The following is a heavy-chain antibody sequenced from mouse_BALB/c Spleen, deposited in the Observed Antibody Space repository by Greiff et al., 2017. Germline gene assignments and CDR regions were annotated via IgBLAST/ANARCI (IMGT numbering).Heavy chain of an antibody. V-gene: IGHV5-4*02. D-gene: IGHD2-10*02. CDR1: GFTFSDYY. CDR3: ARDRYGNPYYYAMDY. CDR2: ISDGGSYT. J-gene: IGHJ4*01. Sequence: EVQGVESGGGLVKPGGSLKLSCAASGFTFSDYYMYWVRQTPEKRLEWVATISDGGSYTYYPDSVKGRFTISRDNAKNNLYLQMSSLKSEDTAMYYCARDRYGNPYYYAMDYWGQGTSVTVSS.